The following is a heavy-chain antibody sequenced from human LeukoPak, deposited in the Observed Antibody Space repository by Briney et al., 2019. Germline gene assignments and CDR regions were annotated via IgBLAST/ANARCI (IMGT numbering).Heavy chain of an antibody. CDR1: GCPPDDYA. V-gene: IGHV3-43*02. CDR3: AKVPKEILVQQADP. J-gene: IGHJ5*02. D-gene: IGHD1/OR15-1a*01. CDR2: ISGDGDIT. Sequence: GGSLRLSCAAPGCPPDDYAMHLVRQAPGKGLEGVSLISGDGDITYYADSVKGRFTISRDNSKNSLFLEMNSLRTEDTALYYCAKVPKEILVQQADPWGQGTLVTVSS.